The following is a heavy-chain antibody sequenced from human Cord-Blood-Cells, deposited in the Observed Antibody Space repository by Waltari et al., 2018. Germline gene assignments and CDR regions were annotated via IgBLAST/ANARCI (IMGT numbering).Heavy chain of an antibody. CDR2: IYSGGST. V-gene: IGHV3-53*02. D-gene: IGHD2-21*02. CDR3: ARVVTGFFDY. CDR1: GFTVSSNY. Sequence: EVQLVETGGGLIQPGGSLRLSCAASGFTVSSNYMGWVRQAPGRGLEWVSVIYSGGSTYYADSVKGRFTISRDNSKNTLYLQMNSLRAEDTAVYYCARVVTGFFDYWGQGTLVTVSS. J-gene: IGHJ4*02.